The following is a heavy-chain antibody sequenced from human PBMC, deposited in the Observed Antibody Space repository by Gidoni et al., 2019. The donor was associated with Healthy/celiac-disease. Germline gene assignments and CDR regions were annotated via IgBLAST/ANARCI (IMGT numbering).Heavy chain of an antibody. J-gene: IGHJ6*02. CDR1: GFPFRSCA. V-gene: IGHV3-30*02. Sequence: QVQLVESGGGVVQPGGSLGPPCAAPGFPFRSCAQPWHRQPPGKGLEWVAFIRYDGSNKCYADSVKGRFTISRDNSKNTLYLQMNSLRAEDTAVYYCAKEEGRYCSGGSCLQRNYYYYGMDVWGQGTTVTVSS. D-gene: IGHD2-15*01. CDR3: AKEEGRYCSGGSCLQRNYYYYGMDV. CDR2: IRYDGSNK.